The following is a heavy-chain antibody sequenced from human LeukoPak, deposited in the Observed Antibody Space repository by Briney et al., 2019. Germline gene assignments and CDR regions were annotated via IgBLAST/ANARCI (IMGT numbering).Heavy chain of an antibody. CDR3: VKSAGKDGYRDVFDI. Sequence: GGSLRLSCAASFSNSALSWVRQAPGPGLEWVSTIANSGVGTYYSDSVKGRFTISRDNSRNTLNLQMNSLRAEDTAVYYCVKSAGKDGYRDVFDIWGQGTMVTVSS. CDR2: IANSGVGT. D-gene: IGHD5-24*01. J-gene: IGHJ3*02. V-gene: IGHV3-23*01. CDR1: FSNSA.